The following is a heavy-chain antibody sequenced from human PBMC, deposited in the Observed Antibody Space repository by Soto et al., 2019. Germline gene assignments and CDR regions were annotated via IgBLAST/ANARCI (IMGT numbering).Heavy chain of an antibody. J-gene: IGHJ6*02. CDR2: INPSGGST. V-gene: IGHV1-46*01. Sequence: GASVKVSCKASGYTFTSYYMHWVRQAPGQGLEWMGIINPSGGSTSYAQKFQGRVTMTRDTSTSTVYMELSSLRSEDTAVYYCARDQEVTIFGVVIVAYYGMDVWGQGTTVTVSS. CDR3: ARDQEVTIFGVVIVAYYGMDV. D-gene: IGHD3-3*01. CDR1: GYTFTSYY.